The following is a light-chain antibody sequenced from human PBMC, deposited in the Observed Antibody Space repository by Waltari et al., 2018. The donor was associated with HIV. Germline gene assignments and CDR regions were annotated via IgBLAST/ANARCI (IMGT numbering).Light chain of an antibody. Sequence: SALTQPASVSGSPGQSITISCTGTSSDVGGYNLFSWYQQHPAKAPKLMIYEVSKRSSWVSKRFSGSKSGNTASLTSLGLQAEKEADYYCCAYAASTTYVIFGGGTKLTVL. CDR3: CAYAASTTYVI. J-gene: IGLJ2*01. CDR1: SSDVGGYNL. CDR2: EVS. V-gene: IGLV2-23*02.